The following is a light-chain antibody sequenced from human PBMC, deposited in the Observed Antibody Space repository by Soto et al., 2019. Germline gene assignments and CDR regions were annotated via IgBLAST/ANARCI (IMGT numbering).Light chain of an antibody. CDR3: QQHGSSLALT. V-gene: IGKV3-20*01. Sequence: EIVLTQSPDTLSLSQGERATLSCWASHSFTTHLAWYQQKPGQAPRLLIYGASSRATGIPDRFSGSGSGTDFTLTISRLEPEDFAVYYCQQHGSSLALTFGGGTKVDI. CDR2: GAS. J-gene: IGKJ4*01. CDR1: HSFTTH.